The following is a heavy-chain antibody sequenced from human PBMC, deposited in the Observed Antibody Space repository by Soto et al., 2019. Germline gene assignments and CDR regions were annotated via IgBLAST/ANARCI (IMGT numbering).Heavy chain of an antibody. Sequence: SVKVSFKASGGTFSSYAISWVRQAPGQGLEWMGGIIPIFGTANYAQKFQGRVTITADESMSTAYMELSSLRSEDTAVYYCARGAVGATTEDYYYGMDVWGQGTTVTVSS. D-gene: IGHD1-26*01. J-gene: IGHJ6*02. CDR3: ARGAVGATTEDYYYGMDV. V-gene: IGHV1-69*13. CDR2: IIPIFGTA. CDR1: GGTFSSYA.